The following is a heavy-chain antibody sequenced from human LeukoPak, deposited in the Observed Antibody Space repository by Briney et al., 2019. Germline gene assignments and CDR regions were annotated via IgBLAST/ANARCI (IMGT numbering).Heavy chain of an antibody. D-gene: IGHD3-3*01. CDR3: AREGYDFWSGSYGVDV. Sequence: ASVKVSCKASGGTFISYAISWVRQAPGQGLEWMGRINPNSGGTNYAQKFQGRVTMTRDTSISTAYMELSRLRSDDTAVYYCAREGYDFWSGSYGVDVWGQGTTVTVPS. CDR2: INPNSGGT. J-gene: IGHJ6*02. V-gene: IGHV1-2*06. CDR1: GGTFISYA.